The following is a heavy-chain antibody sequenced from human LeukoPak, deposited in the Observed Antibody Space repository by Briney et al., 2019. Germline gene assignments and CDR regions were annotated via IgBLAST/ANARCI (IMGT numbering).Heavy chain of an antibody. Sequence: ASVKVSCKASGYTFTSYGISWVRQAPGQGLEWMGWISAYNGNTNYAQKLQGRVTMTTDTSTSTAYMELRSLRSDDTAVYYCARGRSRKWFGEPKEDYFDYWSQGTLVTVSS. CDR3: ARGRSRKWFGEPKEDYFDY. D-gene: IGHD3-10*01. CDR2: ISAYNGNT. V-gene: IGHV1-18*01. J-gene: IGHJ4*02. CDR1: GYTFTSYG.